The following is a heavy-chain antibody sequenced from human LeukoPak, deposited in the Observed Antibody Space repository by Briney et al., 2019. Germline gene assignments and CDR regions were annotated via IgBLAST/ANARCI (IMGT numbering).Heavy chain of an antibody. D-gene: IGHD3-10*01. J-gene: IGHJ3*02. CDR1: GYTFTSYA. CDR2: INAGNGNT. Sequence: ASVKVPCKASGYTFTSYAMHWVRQAPGQRLEWMGWINAGNGNTKYSQKFQGRVTITRDTSASTAYMELSSLRSEDTAVYYCARSGSSRGAFDIWGQGTMVTVSS. V-gene: IGHV1-3*01. CDR3: ARSGSSRGAFDI.